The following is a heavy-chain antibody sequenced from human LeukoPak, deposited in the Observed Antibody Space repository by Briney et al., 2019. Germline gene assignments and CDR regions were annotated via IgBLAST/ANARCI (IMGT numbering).Heavy chain of an antibody. Sequence: PGGSLRLSCTASGFTFGDYSMNWVRQAPGKGLEWVGCIRSKADGRKTEHTASVKGTLTIARYDSKSIIYLQMNSLKTDDTAVYYCTRGRRATHDYWGQGTLVTVSS. J-gene: IGHJ4*02. D-gene: IGHD1-26*01. CDR1: GFTFGDYS. CDR2: IRSKADGRKT. V-gene: IGHV3-49*04. CDR3: TRGRRATHDY.